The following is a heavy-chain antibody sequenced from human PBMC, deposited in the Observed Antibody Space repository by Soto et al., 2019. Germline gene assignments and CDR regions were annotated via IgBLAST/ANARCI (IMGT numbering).Heavy chain of an antibody. D-gene: IGHD6-13*01. J-gene: IGHJ6*03. CDR3: ARRDSSYYYYMDV. CDR2: IYPGDSDT. Sequence: GESLKISCQRSGYSFTIYWIGWVRQMPGKGLEWMGIIYPGDSDTRYSPSFQGHVTTSADKAISTAYLQWSSLKASDTVLYYCARRDSSYYYYMDVWGKGTTVTVSS. CDR1: GYSFTIYW. V-gene: IGHV5-51*01.